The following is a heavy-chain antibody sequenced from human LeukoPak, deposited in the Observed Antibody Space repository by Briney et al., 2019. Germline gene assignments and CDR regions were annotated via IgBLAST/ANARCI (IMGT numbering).Heavy chain of an antibody. J-gene: IGHJ5*02. CDR1: GGSISSGDYY. CDR3: ARAEDGYSNWFDP. Sequence: TLSLTCTVSGGSISSGDYYWSWIRQPPGKCLEWIGYIYYSGSTYYNPSLKSRVTISVDTSKNQFSLKLSSVTAADTAVYYCARAEDGYSNWFDPWGQGTLVTVSS. D-gene: IGHD5-24*01. V-gene: IGHV4-30-4*08. CDR2: IYYSGST.